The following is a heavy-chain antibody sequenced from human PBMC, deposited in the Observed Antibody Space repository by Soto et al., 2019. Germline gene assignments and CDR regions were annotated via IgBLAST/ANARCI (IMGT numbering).Heavy chain of an antibody. Sequence: QVQLVQSGAEVKKPGASVKVSCKASGYTFTSYDINWVRQATGQGLEWMGWMNPNSGNTGYAQKFQGRVTMTRNTSISTAYMERSSLRSEDTAVYYCARGRGYCGGDCYSPYFDLWGRGTLVTVSS. V-gene: IGHV1-8*01. D-gene: IGHD2-21*02. CDR2: MNPNSGNT. J-gene: IGHJ2*01. CDR1: GYTFTSYD. CDR3: ARGRGYCGGDCYSPYFDL.